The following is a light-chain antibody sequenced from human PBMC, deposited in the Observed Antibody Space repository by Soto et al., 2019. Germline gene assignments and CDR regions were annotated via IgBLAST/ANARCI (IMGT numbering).Light chain of an antibody. V-gene: IGLV2-23*01. CDR2: EGS. Sequence: QSDVTQPASVSGSPGQSITISCTGTSSDVGSYNLVSWYQQHPGKAPKLMIYEGSKRPSGVSNRFSGSKSGNTASLTISGLQAEDEADYYCCSYAGSSTFYVFGTGTKVTVL. J-gene: IGLJ1*01. CDR1: SSDVGSYNL. CDR3: CSYAGSSTFYV.